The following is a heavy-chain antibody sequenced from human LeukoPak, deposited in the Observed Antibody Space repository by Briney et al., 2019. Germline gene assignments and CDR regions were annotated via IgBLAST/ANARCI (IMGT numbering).Heavy chain of an antibody. Sequence: SETLSLTCAVYGGSFSGYYWSWIRQPPGKGLEWIGEINHSGSTNYNPSLKSRVTISVDTSKNQFSLKLSSVTAADTAVYYCAIAVADDVDYWGQGTLVTVSS. CDR2: INHSGST. D-gene: IGHD6-19*01. CDR3: AIAVADDVDY. V-gene: IGHV4-34*01. CDR1: GGSFSGYY. J-gene: IGHJ4*02.